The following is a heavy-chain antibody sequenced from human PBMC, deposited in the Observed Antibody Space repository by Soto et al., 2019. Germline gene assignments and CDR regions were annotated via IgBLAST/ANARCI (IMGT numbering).Heavy chain of an antibody. Sequence: SVKVSCKASGGTFSSYAISWVRQAPGQGLEWMGGIIPIFGTANYAQKFQGRVTITADESTSTAYMELSSLRSEDTAVYYCARDRYCSSTSCYGEDRKYYYYGMDVWGQGTTVTVSS. CDR2: IIPIFGTA. CDR1: GGTFSSYA. CDR3: ARDRYCSSTSCYGEDRKYYYYGMDV. V-gene: IGHV1-69*13. D-gene: IGHD2-2*01. J-gene: IGHJ6*02.